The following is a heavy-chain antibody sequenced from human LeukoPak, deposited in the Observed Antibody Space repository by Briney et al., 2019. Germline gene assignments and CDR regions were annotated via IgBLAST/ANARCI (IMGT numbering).Heavy chain of an antibody. CDR3: AREGDGGNWFDP. CDR1: GGSISSYY. D-gene: IGHD3-16*01. V-gene: IGHV4-59*01. Sequence: SETLSLTCTVSGGSISSYYSSWIRQPPGKRLEWIGYIYYSGSTNYNPSLKSRVTISVDTSKNQFSLKLSSVTAADTAVYYCAREGDGGNWFDPWGQGTLVTVSS. J-gene: IGHJ5*02. CDR2: IYYSGST.